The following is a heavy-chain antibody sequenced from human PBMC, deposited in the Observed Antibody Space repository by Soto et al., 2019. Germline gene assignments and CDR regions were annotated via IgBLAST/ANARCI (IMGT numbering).Heavy chain of an antibody. J-gene: IGHJ4*02. CDR3: ARGGYSYPTKKTGSPKPDY. CDR2: IYYSGST. D-gene: IGHD5-18*01. Sequence: PSETLSLTCTVSGGSISSGDYYWSWIRQPPGKGLEWIGYIYYSGSTYYNPALKSRVTISVDTSKNQFSLKLSSVTAADTAVYYCARGGYSYPTKKTGSPKPDYWGQGTLVTVSS. CDR1: GGSISSGDYY. V-gene: IGHV4-30-4*01.